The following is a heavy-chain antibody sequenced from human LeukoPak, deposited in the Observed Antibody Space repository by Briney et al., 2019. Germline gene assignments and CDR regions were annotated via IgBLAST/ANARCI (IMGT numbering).Heavy chain of an antibody. V-gene: IGHV3-15*01. Sequence: GGSLTLSCAASGFTFSDVWMTWVRQAPGRGLEWVGRIKTKTDGATTGYAAPVKGRFTILRDDSANMLYLQMTSLRTEDTALYYCTTATELIVATIPDNWGQGTLVTVSS. J-gene: IGHJ4*02. D-gene: IGHD5-12*01. CDR2: IKTKTDGATT. CDR3: TTATELIVATIPDN. CDR1: GFTFSDVW.